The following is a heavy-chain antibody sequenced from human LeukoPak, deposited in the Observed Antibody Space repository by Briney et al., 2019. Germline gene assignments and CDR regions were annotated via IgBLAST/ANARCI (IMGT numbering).Heavy chain of an antibody. Sequence: PSETLSLTCTVSGYSISSGYYWGWIRQPPGRGLEWIGSIYHSGSTYYNPSLKSRVTISVDTSKNQFSLKLSSVTAADTAVYYCARDSYDSSGYPLFEYWGQGTLVTVSS. CDR3: ARDSYDSSGYPLFEY. J-gene: IGHJ4*02. D-gene: IGHD3-22*01. V-gene: IGHV4-38-2*02. CDR2: IYHSGST. CDR1: GYSISSGYY.